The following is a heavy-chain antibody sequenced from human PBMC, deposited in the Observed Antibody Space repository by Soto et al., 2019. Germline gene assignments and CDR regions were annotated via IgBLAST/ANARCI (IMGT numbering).Heavy chain of an antibody. Sequence: QVQLQQWGAGLLKPSETLSLTCAVYGGSFSGYYWSWIRQPPGKGLEWIGEINHSGSTNYNPSLKSRVTISVDTSKNQFSLKLSSVIAADTAVYYCARSYGSGSSVGHWGQGTLVTVSS. J-gene: IGHJ4*02. CDR3: ARSYGSGSSVGH. V-gene: IGHV4-34*01. CDR2: INHSGST. D-gene: IGHD3-10*01. CDR1: GGSFSGYY.